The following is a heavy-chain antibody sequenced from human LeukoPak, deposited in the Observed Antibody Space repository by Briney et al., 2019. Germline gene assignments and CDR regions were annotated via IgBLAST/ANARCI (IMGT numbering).Heavy chain of an antibody. CDR3: ARGSTRPGD. CDR1: GVSISSAY. CDR2: FYYSDTA. V-gene: IGHV4-59*01. D-gene: IGHD2-2*01. J-gene: IGHJ4*02. Sequence: ETLSLACTVSGVSISSAYWSWVRQPPRKGLEWIGSFYYSDTAKYNPSLKSRVTMPVATSNNQSSLQLSSVTAADTAVYFCARGSTRPGDWGQGTLVTVSS.